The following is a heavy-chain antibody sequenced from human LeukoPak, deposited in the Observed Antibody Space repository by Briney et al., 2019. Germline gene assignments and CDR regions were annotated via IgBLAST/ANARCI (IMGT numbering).Heavy chain of an antibody. Sequence: GASVKGSCKASGYTFTSYDIYWVRQATGQGLEWMGWMNPNSGNTGYAQKFQGRVTMTRNTSIRTAYMELSSLRSEDTAVYYCARGRNDFWSGYSYYMDVWGKGTTVTVSS. J-gene: IGHJ6*03. V-gene: IGHV1-8*01. D-gene: IGHD3-3*01. CDR3: ARGRNDFWSGYSYYMDV. CDR2: MNPNSGNT. CDR1: GYTFTSYD.